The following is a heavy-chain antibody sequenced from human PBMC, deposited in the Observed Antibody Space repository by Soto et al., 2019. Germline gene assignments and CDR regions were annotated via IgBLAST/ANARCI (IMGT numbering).Heavy chain of an antibody. CDR2: T. CDR1: GASISGSYYY. Sequence: SETLSLTCAVSGASISGSYYYWAWLRQSPGKGPEWTGSTNYNPSLKSRVTISLDKSENQFSLKVTSLTAADTAVYYCASRDPGTSVDYWGQGTLVTVSS. CDR3: ASRDPGTSVDY. V-gene: IGHV4-61*05. D-gene: IGHD1-7*01. J-gene: IGHJ4*02.